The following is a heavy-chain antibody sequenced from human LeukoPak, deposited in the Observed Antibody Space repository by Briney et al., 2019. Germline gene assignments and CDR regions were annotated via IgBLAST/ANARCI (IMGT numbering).Heavy chain of an antibody. V-gene: IGHV4-59*01. CDR2: IYYGGST. J-gene: IGHJ6*04. CDR3: AREWSIRGVNSYGMDV. CDR1: GGSISSYY. Sequence: SETLSLTCTVSGGSISSYYWSWIRQPPGKGLEWIGYIYYGGSTNYNPSLKSRVTISVDTSKNQFSLKLSSVTAADTAVYYCAREWSIRGVNSYGMDVWGKGTTVAVSS. D-gene: IGHD3-10*01.